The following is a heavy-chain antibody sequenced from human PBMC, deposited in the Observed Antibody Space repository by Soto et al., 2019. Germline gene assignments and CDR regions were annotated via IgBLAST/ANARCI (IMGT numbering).Heavy chain of an antibody. V-gene: IGHV3-30-3*01. CDR1: GFTFSSYA. J-gene: IGHJ4*02. CDR2: ISKDGSNK. Sequence: QVQLVESGVGVVQPGRSLRLSCAASGFTFSSYAMHWVRQAPGKGLEWVAVISKDGSNKYYADYVKGRFTISRDNSKNTLYLQMNSLRAEDTAVYYCARFKGCSGGSCYSYFDYWGQGTLVTDSS. CDR3: ARFKGCSGGSCYSYFDY. D-gene: IGHD2-15*01.